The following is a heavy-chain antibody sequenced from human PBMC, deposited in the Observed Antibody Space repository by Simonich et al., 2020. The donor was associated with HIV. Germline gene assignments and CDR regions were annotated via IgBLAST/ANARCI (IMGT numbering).Heavy chain of an antibody. V-gene: IGHV3-48*03. J-gene: IGHJ4*02. CDR2: IISSGSPI. CDR3: ATLGYCSGGSCSYFDY. Sequence: CAASGFTFSSYEMNWVRQAPGKGLEWVSSIISSGSPIYYADSVKGRFTISRDNAKNSLYLQMNSLRAEDTAVYYCATLGYCSGGSCSYFDYWGQGTLVIVSS. CDR1: GFTFSSYE. D-gene: IGHD2-15*01.